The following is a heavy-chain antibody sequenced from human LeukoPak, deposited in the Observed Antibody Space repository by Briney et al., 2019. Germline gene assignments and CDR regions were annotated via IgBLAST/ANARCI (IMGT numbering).Heavy chain of an antibody. D-gene: IGHD2-15*01. CDR3: ATLRYCGGGSRFPKYFQH. J-gene: IGHJ1*01. CDR2: IYYSGST. V-gene: IGHV4-59*08. Sequence: NPSETLSLTCTVSGGSINSYYWSWIRQPPGKGLEWIGYIYYSGSTNYNPSLKSRVTISVDTSKNQFSLKLSSVTAADTAVYYCATLRYCGGGSRFPKYFQHWGQGTLVTVSS. CDR1: GGSINSYY.